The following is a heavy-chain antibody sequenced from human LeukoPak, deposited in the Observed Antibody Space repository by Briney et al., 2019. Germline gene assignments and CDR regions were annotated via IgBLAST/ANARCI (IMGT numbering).Heavy chain of an antibody. Sequence: GGSLRLSCAASGFTFDDYGMSWVRQAPGKGLEWVSGINWNGGSTGYADSEKGRFTISRDNAKNSLYLQMNSLRAEDTALYYCARPSGPNYYYYYMDVWGKGTTVTVSS. CDR3: ARPSGPNYYYYYMDV. CDR1: GFTFDDYG. CDR2: INWNGGST. J-gene: IGHJ6*03. V-gene: IGHV3-20*04.